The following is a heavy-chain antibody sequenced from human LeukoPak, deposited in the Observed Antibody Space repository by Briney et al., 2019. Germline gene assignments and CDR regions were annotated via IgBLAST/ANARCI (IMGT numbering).Heavy chain of an antibody. Sequence: SETLSLTCTVSGGSLSSYYWSWIRQPPGKGLEWIGYIYYSGSTNYNPSLKRRVTISVDTSKNQFSLKLSSVTAADTAVYYCARSYYDILTGYYNWFDPWGQGTLVTVSS. V-gene: IGHV4-59*01. CDR3: ARSYYDILTGYYNWFDP. J-gene: IGHJ5*02. CDR2: IYYSGST. CDR1: GGSLSSYY. D-gene: IGHD3-9*01.